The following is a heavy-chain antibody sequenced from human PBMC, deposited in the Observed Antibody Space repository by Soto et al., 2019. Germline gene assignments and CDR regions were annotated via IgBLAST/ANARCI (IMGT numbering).Heavy chain of an antibody. Sequence: SVKVSCKASGDTFSSYAISWVRQAPGQGLEWMGGIIPIFGTANYAQKFQGRVTITADESTSTAYMDLTSLRSEDTAVYYCPRDRSGYRRSPSTMDVWGQGTTVTVSS. D-gene: IGHD3-22*01. V-gene: IGHV1-69*13. CDR1: GDTFSSYA. CDR3: PRDRSGYRRSPSTMDV. CDR2: IIPIFGTA. J-gene: IGHJ6*02.